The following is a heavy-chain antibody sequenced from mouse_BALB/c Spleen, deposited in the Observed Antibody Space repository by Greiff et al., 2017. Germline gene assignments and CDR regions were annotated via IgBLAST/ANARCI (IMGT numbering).Heavy chain of an antibody. V-gene: IGHV5-9-4*01. CDR2: ISSGGSYT. D-gene: IGHD1-1*01. Sequence: EVKLVESGGGLVKPGGSLKLSCAASGSPFSSYAMSWVSQSPEKRLAWVAEISSGGSYTYYPDTVTGRFTISRDNAKNTLYLEMSSLRSEDTAMYYCAPYYGSSAWFAYWGQGTLVTVSA. J-gene: IGHJ3*01. CDR3: APYYGSSAWFAY. CDR1: GSPFSSYA.